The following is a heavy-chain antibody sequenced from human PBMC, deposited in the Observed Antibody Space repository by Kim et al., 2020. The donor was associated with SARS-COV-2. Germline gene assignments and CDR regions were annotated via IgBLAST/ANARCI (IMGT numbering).Heavy chain of an antibody. J-gene: IGHJ6*02. V-gene: IGHV3-23*01. D-gene: IGHD2-2*01. CDR3: AKADIVVVPAAIMGYYYYGMDV. CDR1: GFTFSSYA. Sequence: GGSLRLSCAASGFTFSSYAMSWVRQAPGKGLEWVSAISGSGGSTYYADSVKGRFTISRDNSKNTLYLQMNSLRAEDTAVYYCAKADIVVVPAAIMGYYYYGMDVWGQGTTVTVSS. CDR2: ISGSGGST.